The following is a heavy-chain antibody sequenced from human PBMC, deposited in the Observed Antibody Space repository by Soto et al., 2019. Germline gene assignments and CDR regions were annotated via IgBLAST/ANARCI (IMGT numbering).Heavy chain of an antibody. J-gene: IGHJ3*01. Sequence: GASVKVSCKASGGTFSSYTISWVRQAPGQGPEWMGRIIPILGIANYAQKFQGRVTITADKSTSTAYMELSSLRSEDTAVHYCARDDGRYGETGNSSNWGQGTMVTVSS. D-gene: IGHD1-1*01. CDR3: ARDDGRYGETGNSSN. V-gene: IGHV1-69*04. CDR1: GGTFSSYT. CDR2: IIPILGIA.